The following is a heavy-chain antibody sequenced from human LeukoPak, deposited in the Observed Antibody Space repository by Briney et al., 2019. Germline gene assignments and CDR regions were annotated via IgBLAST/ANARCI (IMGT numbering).Heavy chain of an antibody. V-gene: IGHV3-20*04. Sequence: PGGSLRLSCAASGFTLWNAWMHWVRQAPGKGLEWVSGINWNGGSTGYADSVKGRFTISRDNAKNSLYLQMNSLRAEDTAFYYCAREEGDGFDVWGQGTMVTVPS. CDR3: AREEGDGFDV. CDR2: INWNGGST. J-gene: IGHJ3*01. CDR1: GFTLWNAW.